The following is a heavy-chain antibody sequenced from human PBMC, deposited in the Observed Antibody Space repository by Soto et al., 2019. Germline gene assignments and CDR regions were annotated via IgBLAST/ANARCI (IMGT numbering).Heavy chain of an antibody. V-gene: IGHV3-30*03. J-gene: IGHJ6*02. D-gene: IGHD6-19*01. CDR1: GFTFSSYG. Sequence: QVQLVESGGGVVQPGRSLRLSCAASGFTFSSYGMHWVRQAPGKGLEWVAVISYDGSNKYYADSVKGRFSISRDNSKNSLYLLMNSLRVMDTAVYYCAIDRGQWLVRYHYGMDVWGRGTTFTVSS. CDR2: ISYDGSNK. CDR3: AIDRGQWLVRYHYGMDV.